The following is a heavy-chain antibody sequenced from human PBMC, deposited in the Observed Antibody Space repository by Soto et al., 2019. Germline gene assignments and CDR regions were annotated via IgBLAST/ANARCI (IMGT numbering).Heavy chain of an antibody. J-gene: IGHJ4*02. Sequence: QVQLQESGPGLVKSSQTLSLTCTVSGGSISSGGSYWSWIRQRPGKGLEWIGYIFYSDSFYYTPSLKGRVVILADTYKNKFTLKLSSVTDADTAVYYCARAPETPPIFGVVRPYFFDFWGQGTLVTVSS. V-gene: IGHV4-31*03. CDR2: IFYSDSF. CDR3: ARAPETPPIFGVVRPYFFDF. CDR1: GGSISSGGSY. D-gene: IGHD3-3*01.